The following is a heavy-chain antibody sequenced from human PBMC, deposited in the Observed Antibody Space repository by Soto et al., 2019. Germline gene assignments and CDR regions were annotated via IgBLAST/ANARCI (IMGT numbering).Heavy chain of an antibody. CDR2: IFYSGTA. Sequence: QVQLQEAGPGLVKPSQTLSLTCIVSGGSISSGNHFWSRIRQPPGKGLEWLRYIFYSGTAHYNSSLKRSITISTDTSNHHFSLNLSSLTAADTTMYYCARQVITPVHQGGDEAFDLRGQGTLVTVSS. V-gene: IGHV4-30-4*01. CDR3: ARQVITPVHQGGDEAFDL. CDR1: GGSISSGNHF. J-gene: IGHJ3*01. D-gene: IGHD3-16*02.